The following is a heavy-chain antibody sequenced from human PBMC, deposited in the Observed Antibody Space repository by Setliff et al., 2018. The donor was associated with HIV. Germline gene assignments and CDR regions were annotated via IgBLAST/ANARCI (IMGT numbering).Heavy chain of an antibody. V-gene: IGHV4-59*11. Sequence: PSETLSLTCTVSGGSIRSHYWSWIRQPPGKGLEWVGTIYHNGNTNYNPSLKSRVTISVDTSKNQMSLRLSSVTAAETAIYYCARGIENFWSDYIRWGQGKLVTVSS. CDR2: IYHNGNT. CDR1: GGSIRSHY. D-gene: IGHD3-3*01. CDR3: ARGIENFWSDYIR. J-gene: IGHJ4*02.